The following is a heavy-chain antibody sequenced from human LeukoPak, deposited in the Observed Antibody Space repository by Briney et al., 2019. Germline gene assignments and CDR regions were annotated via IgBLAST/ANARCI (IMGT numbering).Heavy chain of an antibody. CDR3: ARDFGGTLKTALDY. V-gene: IGHV3-21*01. D-gene: IGHD4-23*01. CDR2: IANSVIHI. CDR1: GFTFSSYG. Sequence: GRSLRLSCAASGFTFSSYGMHWVRQAPGKGLEWVSSIANSVIHIYYADSVKGRFTVSRDNAKNSLYLQMDGLRAEDTAIYYCARDFGGTLKTALDYWGQGTLVTVSS. J-gene: IGHJ4*02.